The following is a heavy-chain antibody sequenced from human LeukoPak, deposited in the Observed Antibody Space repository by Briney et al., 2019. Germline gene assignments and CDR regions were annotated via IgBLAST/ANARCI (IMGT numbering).Heavy chain of an antibody. CDR3: ARGGESGYDT. CDR2: IYSTGNT. V-gene: IGHV4-39*01. Sequence: AETLSLTCTVSGGSISSSSNYWGWIRQPPGKGLEWIGTIYSTGNTYYNPSLKSRLTISVDTSKNQFSLKLSSVTAADTAVYYCARGGESGYDTWGQGSLVTVSS. CDR1: GGSISSSSNY. D-gene: IGHD5-12*01. J-gene: IGHJ5*02.